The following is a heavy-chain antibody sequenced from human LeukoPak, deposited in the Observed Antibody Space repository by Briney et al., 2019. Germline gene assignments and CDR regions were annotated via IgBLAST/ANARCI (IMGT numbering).Heavy chain of an antibody. J-gene: IGHJ3*02. CDR1: GFTFSSYS. CDR2: ISSSSSYI. D-gene: IGHD3-3*01. V-gene: IGHV3-21*01. Sequence: GGSLRLSCAASGFTFSSYSMNWVRQAPGKGLEWVSSISSSSSYIYYADSEKGRFTISRDNAKNSLYLQMNSLRAEDTAVYYCATPSDSITIFGVDIDAFDIWGQGIMVTVSS. CDR3: ATPSDSITIFGVDIDAFDI.